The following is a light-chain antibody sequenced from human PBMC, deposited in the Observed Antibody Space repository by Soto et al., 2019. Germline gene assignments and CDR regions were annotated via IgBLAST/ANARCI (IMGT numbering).Light chain of an antibody. J-gene: IGKJ2*01. CDR1: QSISSW. V-gene: IGKV1-5*01. Sequence: DIQMTQSPSTLSASVGDRVTITCRASQSISSWLAWYQQKPGKAPKLLIYHASSLQSGVPSRFSGSGSGTEFTLTLSSLQPDDFATYYCQQYNSYSPYTFGQGTKLEIK. CDR2: HAS. CDR3: QQYNSYSPYT.